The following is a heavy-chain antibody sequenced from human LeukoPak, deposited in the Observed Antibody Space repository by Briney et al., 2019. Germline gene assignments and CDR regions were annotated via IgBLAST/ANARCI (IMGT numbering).Heavy chain of an antibody. CDR1: GFTFSSYS. CDR3: AREYSSSWSYFDY. Sequence: GGSLRLSCAASGFTFSSYSMNWVRQAPGKGLEWVSYITSSSSTRYYADSVKGRFTISRDNANNSLYLQMNSLRAEDTAVYYCAREYSSSWSYFDYWGQGTLVTVSS. J-gene: IGHJ4*02. D-gene: IGHD6-13*01. V-gene: IGHV3-48*04. CDR2: ITSSSSTR.